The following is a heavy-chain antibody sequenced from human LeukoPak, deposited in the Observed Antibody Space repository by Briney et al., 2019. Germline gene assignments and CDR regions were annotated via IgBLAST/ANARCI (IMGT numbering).Heavy chain of an antibody. CDR1: GGSISSYY. CDR3: ARGKSGAARPFDY. D-gene: IGHD6-6*01. CDR2: IDYSGST. Sequence: PSETLSLTCTVSGGSISSYYWSWIRQPPGKGLEWIGYIDYSGSTNYNPSLKSRVTISVDTSKNQFSLKLSSVTAADTAVYYCARGKSGAARPFDYWGQGTLVTVSS. V-gene: IGHV4-59*08. J-gene: IGHJ4*02.